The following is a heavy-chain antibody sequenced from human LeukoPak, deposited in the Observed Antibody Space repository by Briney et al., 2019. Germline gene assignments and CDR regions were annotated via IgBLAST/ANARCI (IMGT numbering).Heavy chain of an antibody. J-gene: IGHJ5*02. CDR3: AKAYYDDSGYYYWLDP. D-gene: IGHD3-22*01. Sequence: ASVKVSCKASGYTFTRYLMYWVRQAPGQRPEWMGCINAGNGNTKYSQKFQGRVTITRDTSASTAYMELSSLRSEDTAVYYCAKAYYDDSGYYYWLDPWGQGTLVTVSS. V-gene: IGHV1-3*01. CDR2: INAGNGNT. CDR1: GYTFTRYL.